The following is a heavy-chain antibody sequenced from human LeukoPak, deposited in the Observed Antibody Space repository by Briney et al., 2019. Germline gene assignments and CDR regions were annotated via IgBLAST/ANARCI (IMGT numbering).Heavy chain of an antibody. V-gene: IGHV3-74*01. D-gene: IGHD2-15*01. CDR3: VRGGPSTWS. CDR1: GFTFKLYW. Sequence: PGGSLRLSCAASGFTFKLYWMHWVRQVPGRGPAWVSRINHDGSDTIYADSVRGRFTISRDDAKNTLYLQMNNLRAEDTAVYYCVRGGPSTWSWGQGTLVTVSS. J-gene: IGHJ5*02. CDR2: INHDGSDT.